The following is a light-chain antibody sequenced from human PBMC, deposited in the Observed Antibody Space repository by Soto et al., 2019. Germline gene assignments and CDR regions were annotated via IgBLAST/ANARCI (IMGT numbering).Light chain of an antibody. J-gene: IGKJ4*01. CDR1: QCFSSSN. CDR2: SAS. Sequence: EVVLTQSPGTLSLSPVERATLSCRASQCFSSSNLAWYQHKPGQPPKLIVSSASRRATGIPDRFSGSGSGTDFTLTISRLEPEDFALYYCQRYGGSPPVTFGGGTKVDIK. CDR3: QRYGGSPPVT. V-gene: IGKV3-20*01.